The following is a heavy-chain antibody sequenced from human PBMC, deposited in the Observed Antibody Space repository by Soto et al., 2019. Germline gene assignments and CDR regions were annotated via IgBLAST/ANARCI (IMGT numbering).Heavy chain of an antibody. J-gene: IGHJ2*01. CDR2: ISSNSYTI. CDR1: GFAFDDYS. CDR3: AKSHVGMVIWPTWFFDL. D-gene: IGHD1-26*01. Sequence: ELQLVQSGGALVQPGQSLRLSCTASGFAFDDYSMHWVRQVPGKGLEWVAGISSNSYTIRYADSVQGRFTISRDSAKSSLYLQMNSRQPDDTALYFCAKSHVGMVIWPTWFFDLWGRGTLVTVS. V-gene: IGHV3-9*01.